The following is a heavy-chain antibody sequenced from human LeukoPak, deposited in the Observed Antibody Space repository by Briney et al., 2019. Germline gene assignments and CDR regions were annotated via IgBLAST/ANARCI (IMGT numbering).Heavy chain of an antibody. CDR3: VKHGSGWSFDY. D-gene: IGHD6-19*01. J-gene: IGHJ4*02. V-gene: IGHV4-59*01. Sequence: SETLSLTCTVSSASISNYYWGWIRQDPGQGLEWIGYIQNTGDTTYNPSLKSRVSISKDMSNNQFSLQLRSVTAADTAVYYCVKHGSGWSFDYWGQGTLVTVSS. CDR2: IQNTGDT. CDR1: SASISNYY.